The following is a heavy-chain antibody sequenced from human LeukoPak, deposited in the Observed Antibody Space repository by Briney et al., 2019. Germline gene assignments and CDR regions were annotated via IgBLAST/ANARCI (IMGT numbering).Heavy chain of an antibody. V-gene: IGHV1-46*01. CDR1: GYTFTSYG. CDR2: ITPNTGDT. D-gene: IGHD3-10*01. J-gene: IGHJ4*02. Sequence: ASVKVSCKASGYTFTSYGISWVRQAPGQGLEWMGIITPNTGDTTYAPKFQDRLIMTRDRSTSTVYMELHSLRSEDTAVYYCARLRNYYRVYFDNWGQGTPVPVSS. CDR3: ARLRNYYRVYFDN.